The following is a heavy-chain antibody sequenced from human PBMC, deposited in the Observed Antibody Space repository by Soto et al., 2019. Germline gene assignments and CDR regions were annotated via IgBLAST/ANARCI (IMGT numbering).Heavy chain of an antibody. J-gene: IGHJ6*02. Sequence: SETLSLTCAVYGGSFSGYYWTWIRQPPGTGLEWIGSIYYSGSTYYNPSLKSRVTISVDTSKNQFSLKLSSVTAADTAVYYCATTYVVPAASYYYYYGMDVWGQGTTVTVSS. CDR3: ATTYVVPAASYYYYYGMDV. D-gene: IGHD2-2*01. V-gene: IGHV4-34*01. CDR1: GGSFSGYY. CDR2: IYYSGST.